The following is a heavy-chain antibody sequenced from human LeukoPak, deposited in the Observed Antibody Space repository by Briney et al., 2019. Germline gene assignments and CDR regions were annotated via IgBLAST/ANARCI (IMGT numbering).Heavy chain of an antibody. J-gene: IGHJ6*02. V-gene: IGHV3-30*18. Sequence: GGSLRLSCAASGFTFSSYGMHWVRQAPGKGLEWVAVISYDGSNKYYADSVKGRFTISRDNSKNTLYLQMNSLRAEDTAVYYCAKDPRRGDIVATKIYYYYGMDVWGQGTTVTVSS. D-gene: IGHD5-12*01. CDR3: AKDPRRGDIVATKIYYYYGMDV. CDR2: ISYDGSNK. CDR1: GFTFSSYG.